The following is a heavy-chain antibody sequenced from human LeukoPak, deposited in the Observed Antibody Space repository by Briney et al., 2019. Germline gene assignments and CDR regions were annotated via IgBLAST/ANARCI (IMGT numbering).Heavy chain of an antibody. CDR1: GFTFNSYA. CDR2: ISYDGSNK. CDR3: ARDTNYYEEFNP. Sequence: GRSLRLSCAASGFTFNSYAMHWVRQAPGKGLEWVAVISYDGSNKYYADSVKGRFTISRDNSKNTLYLQMNSLRAEDTAVYYCARDTNYYEEFNPWGQGTLVTVSS. D-gene: IGHD3-22*01. V-gene: IGHV3-30-3*01. J-gene: IGHJ5*02.